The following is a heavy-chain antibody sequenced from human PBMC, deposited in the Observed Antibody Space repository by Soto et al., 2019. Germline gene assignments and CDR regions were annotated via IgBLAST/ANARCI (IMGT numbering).Heavy chain of an antibody. CDR3: ARGVSYGDYTYWYFDL. Sequence: QVQLQESGPGLVKPSQTLSLTCTVSGGSISSGDYYWSWIRQPPGKGLEWIGYIYYSGSTYYNPSLKSRVTISVDTSKNQFSLKLSSVTAADTAVYYCARGVSYGDYTYWYFDLWGRGTLVTVSS. V-gene: IGHV4-30-4*01. CDR2: IYYSGST. J-gene: IGHJ2*01. D-gene: IGHD4-17*01. CDR1: GGSISSGDYY.